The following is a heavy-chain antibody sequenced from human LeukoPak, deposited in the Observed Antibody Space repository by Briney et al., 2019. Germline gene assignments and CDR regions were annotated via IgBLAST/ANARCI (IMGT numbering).Heavy chain of an antibody. Sequence: GGSLRLSCAASGFTFSSYAMTWVRQAPGKGLEWVSAISNSGGSTYYADSVKGRVTISRDNSKNTLYLQMIALRAEDTAVYYCAREAGYGSGVDYWGQGDLVTVSS. D-gene: IGHD3-10*01. CDR3: AREAGYGSGVDY. J-gene: IGHJ4*02. CDR2: ISNSGGST. V-gene: IGHV3-23*01. CDR1: GFTFSSYA.